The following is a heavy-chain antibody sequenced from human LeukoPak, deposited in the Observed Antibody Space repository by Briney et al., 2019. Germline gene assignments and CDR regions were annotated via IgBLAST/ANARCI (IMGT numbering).Heavy chain of an antibody. Sequence: KPSETLSLTCTVSGXSISSYYWSWIRQPPGKGLEWIGNNYSSGSTNYNPSLKSRVTKSLDTSKNQFSLRVTSVTAADTAVYYCARDDHSNYRFDYWGQGALVTISA. CDR1: GXSISSYY. J-gene: IGHJ4*02. V-gene: IGHV4-59*01. CDR3: ARDDHSNYRFDY. CDR2: NYSSGST. D-gene: IGHD4-11*01.